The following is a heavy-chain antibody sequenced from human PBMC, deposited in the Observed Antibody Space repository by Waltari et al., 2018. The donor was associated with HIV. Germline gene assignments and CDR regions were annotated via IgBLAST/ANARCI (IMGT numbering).Heavy chain of an antibody. Sequence: RLQESGPRVGKPSGTLSLNCRVYGGSVNTYYWSWIRLPAGGGLEWIGRIYSDGSTNYSPSLKSRVTLSINKSKNQFSLKLNSVTAADTAVYYCARTLGFGSSSYWGRGTLVTVSS. CDR3: ARTLGFGSSSY. CDR1: GGSVNTYY. CDR2: IYSDGST. D-gene: IGHD6-6*01. V-gene: IGHV4-4*07. J-gene: IGHJ4*02.